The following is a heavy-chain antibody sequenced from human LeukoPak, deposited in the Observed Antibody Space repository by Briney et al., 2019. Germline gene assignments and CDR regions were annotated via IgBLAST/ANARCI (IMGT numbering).Heavy chain of an antibody. CDR2: INPNSGGT. V-gene: IGHV1-2*02. CDR1: GYTFTGYY. Sequence: GASVKVSCKASGYTFTGYYMHWVRQAPGQGLEWMGWINPNSGGTNYAQKFQGRVTMTRDTSISTAYMELSRLRSDDTAVYYCAGVGGSSVLYSGFDPWGQGTLVTVSS. CDR3: AGVGGSSVLYSGFDP. D-gene: IGHD3-16*01. J-gene: IGHJ5*02.